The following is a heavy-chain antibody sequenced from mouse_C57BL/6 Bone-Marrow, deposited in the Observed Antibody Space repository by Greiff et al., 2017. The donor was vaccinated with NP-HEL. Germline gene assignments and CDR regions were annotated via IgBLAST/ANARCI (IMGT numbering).Heavy chain of an antibody. CDR3: ARRYYGSSGGFAD. J-gene: IGHJ3*01. D-gene: IGHD1-1*01. Sequence: QVQLQQSGAELARPGASVKLSCKASGYTFTSYGISWVKQRTGQGLEWIGEIYPRSGNTYYIEKFKGKATLTADKSSSTAYMELRSLTSEDSAVYFCARRYYGSSGGFADWGQGTLVTVSA. CDR2: IYPRSGNT. CDR1: GYTFTSYG. V-gene: IGHV1-81*01.